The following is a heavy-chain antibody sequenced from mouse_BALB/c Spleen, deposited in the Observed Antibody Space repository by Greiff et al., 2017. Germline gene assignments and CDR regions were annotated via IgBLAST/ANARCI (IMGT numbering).Heavy chain of an antibody. D-gene: IGHD2-12*01. Sequence: EVHLVESGGGLVQPGGSRKLSCAASGFTFSDYGMAWVRQAPGKGPEWVAFISNLAYSIYYADTVTGRFTISRENAKNTLYLEMSSLRSEDTAMYYCARGYDYAMDYRGQGASGTVSS. CDR1: GFTFSDYG. V-gene: IGHV5-15*02. CDR3: ARGYDYAMDY. J-gene: IGHJ4*01. CDR2: ISNLAYSI.